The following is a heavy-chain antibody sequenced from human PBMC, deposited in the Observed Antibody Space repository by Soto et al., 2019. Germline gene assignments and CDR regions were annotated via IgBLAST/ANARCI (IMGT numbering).Heavy chain of an antibody. CDR1: GFTFDDFA. D-gene: IGHD3-9*01. V-gene: IGHV3-9*01. CDR2: INWNSGSL. CDR3: AKAPNLVTHWFDP. J-gene: IGHJ5*02. Sequence: EVQLVESGGGLVQPGRSLRLSCAVSGFTFDDFAVHWVRQAPGKGLEWVSGINWNSGSLAYADSVKGRSTISRDNAKNSLYLHLNSLRAEDTAFYYCAKAPNLVTHWFDPWGQGTLVTVSS.